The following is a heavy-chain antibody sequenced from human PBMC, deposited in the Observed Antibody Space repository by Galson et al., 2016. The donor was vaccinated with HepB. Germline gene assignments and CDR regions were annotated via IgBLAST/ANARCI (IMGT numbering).Heavy chain of an antibody. CDR2: IYGNDDK. V-gene: IGHV2-5*01. Sequence: PALVKPTQTLTLTCTFSGFSLSTSGVGVGWIRQPPGKALEWLALIYGNDDKRYSPSLKDRLTITKDTSKSQVVLTMTNVDPVDTATYYCAHIYWYCTGGSCFDHWGQGALVTVSS. CDR3: AHIYWYCTGGSCFDH. CDR1: GFSLSTSGVG. J-gene: IGHJ4*02. D-gene: IGHD2-8*02.